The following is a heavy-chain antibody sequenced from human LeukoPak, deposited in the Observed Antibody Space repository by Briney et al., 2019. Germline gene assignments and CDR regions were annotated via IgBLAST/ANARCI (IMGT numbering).Heavy chain of an antibody. CDR3: ARSCSSWYFDY. CDR2: INPSGGST. D-gene: IGHD6-6*01. J-gene: IGHJ4*02. Sequence: ASVKVSCKASGYTFTSYGISWVRQAPGQGLEWMGIINPSGGSTSYAQKFQGRVTMTRDTSTSTVYMELSSLRSEDTAVYYCARSCSSWYFDYWGQGTLVTVSS. CDR1: GYTFTSYG. V-gene: IGHV1-46*01.